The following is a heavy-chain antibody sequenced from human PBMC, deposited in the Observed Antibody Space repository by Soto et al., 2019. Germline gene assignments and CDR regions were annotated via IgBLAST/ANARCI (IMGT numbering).Heavy chain of an antibody. J-gene: IGHJ4*02. V-gene: IGHV4-59*01. CDR3: ARGGHFGSSRGIDY. CDR1: GGSISSYY. CDR2: IYYSGRT. Sequence: QVQLQESGPGLVKPSETLSLTCTVSGGSISSYYWSWIRQPPGKVLELIGYIYYSGRTNYNPSLKRRVTISVDTSKTQFSLKLSSVTAADTAVDYCARGGHFGSSRGIDYWGQGTLVTVSS. D-gene: IGHD3-3*02.